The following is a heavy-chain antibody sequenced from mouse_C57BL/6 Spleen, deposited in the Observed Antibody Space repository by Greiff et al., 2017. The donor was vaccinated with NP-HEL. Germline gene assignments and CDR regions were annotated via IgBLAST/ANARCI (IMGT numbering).Heavy chain of an antibody. Sequence: QVQLKQSGAELVRPGASVTLSCKASGYTFTDYEMHWVKQTPVHGLEWIGAIDPETGGTAYNQKFKGKAILTADKSSSTAYMELRSLTSEDSAVYYCTRYYSNYGGYAMDYWGQGTSVTVSS. V-gene: IGHV1-15*01. D-gene: IGHD2-5*01. CDR1: GYTFTDYE. J-gene: IGHJ4*01. CDR3: TRYYSNYGGYAMDY. CDR2: IDPETGGT.